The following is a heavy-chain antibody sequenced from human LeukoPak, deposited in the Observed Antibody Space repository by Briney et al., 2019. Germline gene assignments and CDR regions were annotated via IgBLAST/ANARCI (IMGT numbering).Heavy chain of an antibody. CDR1: GFTFSSYW. Sequence: GGSLRLSCAASGFTFSSYWMHWVRQAPGKWLVWVSRINSDGSSTSYADSVKGRFTISRDNAKNTLYLQMNSLRAEDTAVYYCARDRGYDILTGSFGYWGQGTLVTVSS. V-gene: IGHV3-74*01. CDR3: ARDRGYDILTGSFGY. CDR2: INSDGSST. J-gene: IGHJ4*02. D-gene: IGHD3-9*01.